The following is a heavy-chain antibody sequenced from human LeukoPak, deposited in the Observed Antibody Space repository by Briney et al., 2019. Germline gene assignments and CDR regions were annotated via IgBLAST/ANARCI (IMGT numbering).Heavy chain of an antibody. CDR1: GYTFTDYH. V-gene: IGHV1-2*02. CDR2: INPNSGGT. CDR3: ARAMHHDY. Sequence: ASLKVSCKASGYTFTDYHIHWVRQAPGQGLEWMGWINPNSGGTNYAQKFQGRVTVTRDTSISTAYMELSGLRSDDTAVYYCARAMHHDYWGQGTLVSVSP. J-gene: IGHJ4*02.